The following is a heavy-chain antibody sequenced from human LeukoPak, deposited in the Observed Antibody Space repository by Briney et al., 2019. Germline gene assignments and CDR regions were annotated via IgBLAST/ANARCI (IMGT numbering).Heavy chain of an antibody. CDR1: GFTFSSYS. CDR2: ISSSSSYI. CDR3: ARDPEYSSSSREFDY. Sequence: GGSLRLSCAASGFTFSSYSMNWVRQAPGKGLEWVSSISSSSSYIYYADSVKGRFTISRDNAKNPLYLQMNSLRAEDTAVYYCARDPEYSSSSREFDYWGQGTLVTVSS. V-gene: IGHV3-21*01. D-gene: IGHD6-6*01. J-gene: IGHJ4*02.